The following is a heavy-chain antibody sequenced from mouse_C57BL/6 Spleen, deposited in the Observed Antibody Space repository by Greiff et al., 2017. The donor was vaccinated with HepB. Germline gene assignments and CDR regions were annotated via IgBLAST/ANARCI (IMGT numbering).Heavy chain of an antibody. CDR3: AAQLTGTGYFDV. CDR1: GFSLTSYG. D-gene: IGHD4-1*01. Sequence: QVQLQQSGPGLVQPSQRLSITCTVSGFSLTSYGVHWVRQSPGKGLEWLGVIWRGGSTDYNADFMSRLSITKDNSKSQVFFKMNSLQADDTAIYYCAAQLTGTGYFDVWGTGTTVTVSS. CDR2: IWRGGST. V-gene: IGHV2-5*01. J-gene: IGHJ1*03.